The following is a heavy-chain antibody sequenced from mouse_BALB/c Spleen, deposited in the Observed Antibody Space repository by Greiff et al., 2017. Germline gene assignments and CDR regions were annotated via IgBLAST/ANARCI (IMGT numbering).Heavy chain of an antibody. V-gene: IGHV14-3*02. CDR3: AYGSWFAY. D-gene: IGHD1-2*01. J-gene: IGHJ3*01. Sequence: VQLQQSGAELVKPGASVKLSCTASGFNIKDTYMHWVKQRPEQGLEWIGRIDPANGNTKYDPKFQGKATITADTSSNTAYLQLSSLTSEDTAVYYCAYGSWFAYGGQGTLVTVSA. CDR1: GFNIKDTY. CDR2: IDPANGNT.